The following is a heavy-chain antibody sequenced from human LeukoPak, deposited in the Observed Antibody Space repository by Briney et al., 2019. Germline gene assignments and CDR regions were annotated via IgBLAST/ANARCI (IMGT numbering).Heavy chain of an antibody. CDR2: MNPNSGNT. CDR1: GYTFTSYD. D-gene: IGHD3-10*01. J-gene: IGHJ4*02. CDR3: ARGYYGSGSYYQFHY. Sequence: ASVKVSCKASGYTFTSYDINWVRQATGQGLEWMGWMNPNSGNTGYAQKFQGRVTMTRNTSISTAYMELSSLRSEDTAVHYCARGYYGSGSYYQFHYWGQGTLVTVSS. V-gene: IGHV1-8*01.